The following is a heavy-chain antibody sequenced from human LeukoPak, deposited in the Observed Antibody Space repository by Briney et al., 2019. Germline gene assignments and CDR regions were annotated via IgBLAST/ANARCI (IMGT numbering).Heavy chain of an antibody. J-gene: IGHJ6*02. Sequence: PGGSLRLSCAASGFTFSSYSMNWVRQAPGKGLEWVSSISSSSSYIYYADSVKGRFTISRDNAKNSLYLQMNSLRAEDTAVYYCARDRPRYGQPPGYYGMDVWGQGTTVTVSS. CDR3: ARDRPRYGQPPGYYGMDV. V-gene: IGHV3-21*01. D-gene: IGHD5-18*01. CDR2: ISSSSSYI. CDR1: GFTFSSYS.